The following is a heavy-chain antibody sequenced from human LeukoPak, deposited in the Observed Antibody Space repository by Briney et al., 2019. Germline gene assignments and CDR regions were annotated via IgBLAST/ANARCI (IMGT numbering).Heavy chain of an antibody. D-gene: IGHD4-17*01. J-gene: IGHJ4*02. CDR1: GGSFSSYY. V-gene: IGHV4-59*01. CDR2: IYYSGST. CDR3: ARDSRSLGVTTVTRGFDY. Sequence: SETLSLTCTVSGGSFSSYYWSWIRQAPGKGLAWIGYIYYSGSTNYNPSLKSRVTISVDTSKNQFSLKLSSVTAADTAVYYCARDSRSLGVTTVTRGFDYWGQGTLVTVSS.